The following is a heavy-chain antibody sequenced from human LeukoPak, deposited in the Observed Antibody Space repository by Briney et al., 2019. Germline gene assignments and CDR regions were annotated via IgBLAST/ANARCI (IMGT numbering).Heavy chain of an antibody. CDR2: ISSNGDHT. J-gene: IGHJ4*02. Sequence: PGGSLRLSCAASGFTFSSYAMHWVRQAPGKGLEYVSAISSNGDHTYYANSVKGRFTISRDNSKNTLYLQMGSLRAEDMAVYYCARDLGYSYGCVDYWGQGTLVTVSS. V-gene: IGHV3-64*01. CDR3: ARDLGYSYGCVDY. CDR1: GFTFSSYA. D-gene: IGHD5-18*01.